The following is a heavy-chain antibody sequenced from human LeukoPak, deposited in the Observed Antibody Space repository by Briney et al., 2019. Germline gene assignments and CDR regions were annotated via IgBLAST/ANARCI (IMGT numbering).Heavy chain of an antibody. CDR2: IYYSGST. D-gene: IGHD4-23*01. V-gene: IGHV4-39*07. CDR3: GRNDYGANSY. Sequence: SETLSLTCTVSGGSISSSSYYWGWIRQPPGKGLEWIGSIYYSGSTYYNPSLKSRVTISLDTSKEQFSLKLNSVTAADTAVYYCGRNDYGANSYWGQGTLVSVSS. J-gene: IGHJ4*02. CDR1: GGSISSSSYY.